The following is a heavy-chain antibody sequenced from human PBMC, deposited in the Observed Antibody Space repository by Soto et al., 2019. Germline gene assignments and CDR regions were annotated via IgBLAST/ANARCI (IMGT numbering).Heavy chain of an antibody. V-gene: IGHV3-33*01. CDR3: ARDSDYYYDSSGLYGMDV. Sequence: PGGSLRLSCAASGFTFSSYGMHWVRQAPGKGLEWVAVIWYDGSNKYYADSVKGRFTISRDNSKNTLYLQMNSLRAEDTAVYYCARDSDYYYDSSGLYGMDVWGQGTTVTAP. CDR1: GFTFSSYG. D-gene: IGHD3-22*01. CDR2: IWYDGSNK. J-gene: IGHJ6*02.